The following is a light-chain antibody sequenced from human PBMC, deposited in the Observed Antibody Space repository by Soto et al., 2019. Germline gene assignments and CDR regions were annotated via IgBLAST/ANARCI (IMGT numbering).Light chain of an antibody. CDR1: EDITIY. Sequence: IQLTQSTSSLSASVGYRVTISCRASEDITIYLAWYQQKPGKAPNLLMYAASTLQSGVPSRFSGSGSGTDFTLTISSLQAEDFATYYCQQTRRYPSTFGGGTKVDIK. J-gene: IGKJ4*01. CDR2: AAS. V-gene: IGKV1-9*01. CDR3: QQTRRYPST.